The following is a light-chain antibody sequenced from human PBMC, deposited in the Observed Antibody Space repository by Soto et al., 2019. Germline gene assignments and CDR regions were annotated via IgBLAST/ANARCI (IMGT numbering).Light chain of an antibody. V-gene: IGLV1-40*01. CDR3: QSYDTALSVYVV. CDR2: GDT. Sequence: QSVLTQPPSVSGAPGQRVTISCTGRSSTIGAGFDVHWYQQLPGTAPKLLLFGDTNRPSGVPDRFSGSKSGTSASLVITGLQAEDEADYYCQSYDTALSVYVVFGGGTKVTVL. CDR1: SSTIGAGFD. J-gene: IGLJ2*01.